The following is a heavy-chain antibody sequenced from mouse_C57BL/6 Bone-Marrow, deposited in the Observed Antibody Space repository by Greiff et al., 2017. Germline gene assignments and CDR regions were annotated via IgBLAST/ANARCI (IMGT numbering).Heavy chain of an antibody. V-gene: IGHV5-2*01. D-gene: IGHD1-1*01. CDR3: ARILITTVVAKEAWFAY. J-gene: IGHJ3*01. CDR1: EYEFPSHD. Sequence: EVKLQESGGGLVQPGESLKLSCESNEYEFPSHDMSWVRKTPEKRLVLVAAINSDGGSTYYPDTMERRFIISRDNTKKTLYLQMSSLRSEDTALYYCARILITTVVAKEAWFAYWGQGTLVTVSA. CDR2: INSDGGST.